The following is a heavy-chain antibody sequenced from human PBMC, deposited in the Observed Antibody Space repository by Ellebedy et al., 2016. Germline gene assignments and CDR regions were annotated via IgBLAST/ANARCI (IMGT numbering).Heavy chain of an antibody. Sequence: SETLSLTXAVYGGSFSGYYWSWIRQPPGKGLEWIGEINHSGSTNYNPSLKSRVTISVDTSKNQFSLKLSSVTAADTAVYYCARVVVPAAILVLEYYYYYMDVWGKGTTVTVSS. J-gene: IGHJ6*03. D-gene: IGHD2-2*02. CDR2: INHSGST. CDR1: GGSFSGYY. V-gene: IGHV4-34*01. CDR3: ARVVVPAAILVLEYYYYYMDV.